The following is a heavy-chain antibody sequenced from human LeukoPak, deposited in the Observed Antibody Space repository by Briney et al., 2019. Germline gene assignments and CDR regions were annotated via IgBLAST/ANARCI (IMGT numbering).Heavy chain of an antibody. D-gene: IGHD3-22*01. CDR1: GFTFRNYW. Sequence: PGGSLRLSCAASGFTFRNYWMSWVRQAPGKGLEWVSAISGSGGSTYYADSVKGRFTISRDNSKNTLYLQMNSLRAEDTAVYYCARSPGGYSDYWGQGTLVTVSS. CDR2: ISGSGGST. V-gene: IGHV3-23*01. J-gene: IGHJ4*02. CDR3: ARSPGGYSDY.